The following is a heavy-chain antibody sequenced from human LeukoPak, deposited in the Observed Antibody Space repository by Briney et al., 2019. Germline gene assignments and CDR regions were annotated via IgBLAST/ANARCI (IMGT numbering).Heavy chain of an antibody. Sequence: AASVKVSCKASGYTFTGYYMHWVRQAPGQGLEWMGWINPNSGGTNYAQKFQGRVTMTRDTSISTAYMELSRLRSDDTAVYYCARVGKNGGRSNSCYHYWGQGTLVTVSS. V-gene: IGHV1-2*02. J-gene: IGHJ4*02. CDR1: GYTFTGYY. CDR3: ARVGKNGGRSNSCYHY. CDR2: INPNSGGT. D-gene: IGHD6-13*01.